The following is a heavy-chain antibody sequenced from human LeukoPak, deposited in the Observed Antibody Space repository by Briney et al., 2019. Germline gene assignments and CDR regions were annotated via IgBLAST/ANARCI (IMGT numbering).Heavy chain of an antibody. Sequence: GGSLRLSCAASGFTFSSYAMSWVRQAPGRGLEWVSAISGSGGSTYYADSVKGRFTISRDNSKNTLYLQMNSLRAEDTAVYYCAKASDYGDLNYYYYYGMDVWGKGTTVTVSS. CDR2: ISGSGGST. V-gene: IGHV3-23*01. CDR1: GFTFSSYA. D-gene: IGHD4-17*01. J-gene: IGHJ6*04. CDR3: AKASDYGDLNYYYYYGMDV.